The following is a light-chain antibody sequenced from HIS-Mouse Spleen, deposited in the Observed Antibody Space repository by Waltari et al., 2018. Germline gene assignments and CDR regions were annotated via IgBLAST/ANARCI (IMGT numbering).Light chain of an antibody. J-gene: IGKJ3*01. Sequence: DIQMTQSPSSLSASVGDRVTITCPASQDISNYLNWYQQEPGKAPTLLIYDSSNLETGVPSMFSGSGSETDFTFTISSLQPEDIATYYCQQYDNLHRLTFGPGTKVDIK. CDR1: QDISNY. CDR3: QQYDNLHRLT. CDR2: DSS. V-gene: IGKV1-33*01.